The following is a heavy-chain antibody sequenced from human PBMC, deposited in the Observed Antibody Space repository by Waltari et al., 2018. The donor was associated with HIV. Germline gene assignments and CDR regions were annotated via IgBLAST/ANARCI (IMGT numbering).Heavy chain of an antibody. CDR1: GFAVRSNY. D-gene: IGHD3-3*01. CDR2: IYSDSAI. V-gene: IGHV3-66*01. Sequence: DVKLVESGGGLVPPGGSLRLSCADSGFAVRSNYMSWVRQAPGKGFEWVSVIYSDSAIYYTDSVKGRFSVSRDTSKNVVYLQMNSLGGEDTAVYFCARDRGGNFWSAHKPAFLDYWGQGTLVSVSS. J-gene: IGHJ4*02. CDR3: ARDRGGNFWSAHKPAFLDY.